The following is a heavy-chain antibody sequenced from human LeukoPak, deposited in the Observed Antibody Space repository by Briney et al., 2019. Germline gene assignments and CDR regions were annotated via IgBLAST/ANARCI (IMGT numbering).Heavy chain of an antibody. CDR1: GFTFSSHW. V-gene: IGHV3-74*01. D-gene: IGHD3-10*01. Sequence: GGSLRLSCAASGFTFSSHWMHWVRQGPGKGLVWVSRINSDGSSTAYADSVKGRFTISRDNAKNTVYLQMSSLRAEDTAIYYCAEVESSYCRIWGQGTLVTVSS. J-gene: IGHJ4*02. CDR2: INSDGSST. CDR3: AEVESSYCRI.